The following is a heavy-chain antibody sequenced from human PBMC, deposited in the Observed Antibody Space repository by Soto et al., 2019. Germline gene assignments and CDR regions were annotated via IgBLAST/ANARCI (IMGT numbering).Heavy chain of an antibody. CDR1: GGSFSGYY. CDR2: INHSGST. J-gene: IGHJ6*03. D-gene: IGHD3-10*01. Sequence: SETLSLTCAVYGGSFSGYYWSWIRQPPGKGLEWMGEINHSGSTNYNPSLKSRVTISVDTXKNQFSLKLSSVTAADTAVYSCARGTTMFRGDSYYYYMDVWGKGTTVTVSS. CDR3: ARGTTMFRGDSYYYYMDV. V-gene: IGHV4-34*01.